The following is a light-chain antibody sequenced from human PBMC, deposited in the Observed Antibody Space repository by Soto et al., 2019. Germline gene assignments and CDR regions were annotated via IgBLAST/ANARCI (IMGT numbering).Light chain of an antibody. CDR1: QSVSTN. CDR2: FAS. Sequence: VMTQSPATLSVSPGERAALSCRASQSVSTNLAWYQQKPGQPPRLLIYFASTRATAVPARFTAGGSGTEFTLTISSLQSYDLAVYYCQQYDKWPRTLVQGTKVDI. J-gene: IGKJ1*01. V-gene: IGKV3-15*01. CDR3: QQYDKWPRT.